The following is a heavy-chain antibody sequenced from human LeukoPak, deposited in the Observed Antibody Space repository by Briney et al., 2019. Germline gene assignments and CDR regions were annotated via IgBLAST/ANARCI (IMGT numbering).Heavy chain of an antibody. CDR3: AKDARRSSGWYFFDH. D-gene: IGHD6-19*01. Sequence: GGSLRLSCVASGFSFSTLAMGWVRQAPGKGLEWVSVISDSGGLTYYADSVKGRFTISRDNSGNTLYLQMNSLRVEDTAVYYCAKDARRSSGWYFFDHWGQGTLVTVSS. CDR1: GFSFSTLA. V-gene: IGHV3-23*01. CDR2: ISDSGGLT. J-gene: IGHJ4*02.